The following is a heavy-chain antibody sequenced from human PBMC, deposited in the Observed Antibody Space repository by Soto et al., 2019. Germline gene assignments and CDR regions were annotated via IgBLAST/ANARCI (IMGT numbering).Heavy chain of an antibody. J-gene: IGHJ4*02. V-gene: IGHV3-23*01. D-gene: IGHD6-13*01. CDR2: ISGSGGST. CDR1: GFTFSTYA. Sequence: PGGSLRLSCTASGFTFSTYAMSWVRQAPGKGLEWVSAISGSGGSTYYADSVKGRFTISRDNSKNTLYLQMNSLRAEDTAVYYCAYSSTPFDYWGQGTLVTVSS. CDR3: AYSSTPFDY.